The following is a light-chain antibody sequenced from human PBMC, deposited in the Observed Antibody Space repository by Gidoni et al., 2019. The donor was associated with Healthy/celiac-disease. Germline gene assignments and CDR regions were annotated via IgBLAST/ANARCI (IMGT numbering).Light chain of an antibody. J-gene: IGKJ3*01. CDR2: DAS. CDR3: QQYNSYLT. Sequence: DIQMTQSPSTLSASVGDRVTITCRASQSISSWLAWYQQKPGKAPKLLIYDASSLESGVPSRFSGSGSGTEFTLTISRLQPDDFATYYCQQYNSYLTFXPXTKVDIK. CDR1: QSISSW. V-gene: IGKV1-5*01.